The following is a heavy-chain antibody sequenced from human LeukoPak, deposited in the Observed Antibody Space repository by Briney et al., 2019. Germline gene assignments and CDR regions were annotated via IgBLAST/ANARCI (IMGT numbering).Heavy chain of an antibody. CDR1: GYSISSGYY. Sequence: SETLSLTCTVSGYSISSGYYWGWIRQPPGKGLEWIGSIYNSGSTYYNPSLKSRVTISVDTSKNQFSLKLSSVTAADTAVYYCASGTVAVGPYYFDYWGQGTLVTVSS. D-gene: IGHD6-19*01. J-gene: IGHJ4*02. V-gene: IGHV4-38-2*02. CDR2: IYNSGST. CDR3: ASGTVAVGPYYFDY.